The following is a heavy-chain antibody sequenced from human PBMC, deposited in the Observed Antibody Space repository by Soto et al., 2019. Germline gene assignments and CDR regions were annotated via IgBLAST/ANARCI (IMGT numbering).Heavy chain of an antibody. V-gene: IGHV1-69*12. Sequence: QVQLVQSGAEVKKPGSSVKVSCKASGGTFSSYAISWVRQAPGQGLEWMGGIIPIFGTANYAQKFQGRVTITADEPTSTAYMALSSLRTEDTAVYYCGRVVGYDDGDPRGDYWGQGTLVTVSS. CDR1: GGTFSSYA. CDR2: IIPIFGTA. CDR3: GRVVGYDDGDPRGDY. D-gene: IGHD4-17*01. J-gene: IGHJ4*02.